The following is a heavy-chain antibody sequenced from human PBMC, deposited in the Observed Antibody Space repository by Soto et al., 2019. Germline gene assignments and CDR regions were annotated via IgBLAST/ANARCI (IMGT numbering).Heavy chain of an antibody. CDR2: IVVGSGNT. V-gene: IGHV1-58*02. Sequence: SVKVSCKASGFTFTSSAMQWVRQARGQRLEWIGWIVVGSGNTNYAQKFQERVTITRDMSTSTAYMELSSLRSEDTAVYYCAADFGYDILTGYPDAFDIWGQGTMVTVSS. CDR3: AADFGYDILTGYPDAFDI. J-gene: IGHJ3*02. D-gene: IGHD3-9*01. CDR1: GFTFTSSA.